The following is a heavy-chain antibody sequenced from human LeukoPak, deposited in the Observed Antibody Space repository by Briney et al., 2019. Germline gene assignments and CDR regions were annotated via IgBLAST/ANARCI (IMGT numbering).Heavy chain of an antibody. D-gene: IGHD2-15*01. CDR2: ISGSGAST. V-gene: IGHV3-23*01. J-gene: IGHJ4*02. CDR1: GFTFSSYW. CDR3: AKGGDIVVVVAATDY. Sequence: GGSLRLSCAASGFTFSSYWMSWVRQAPGEGLEWVSGISGSGASTYYADSVKGRFTISRDNSKDTLYLQMNSLRAEDTAVYYCAKGGDIVVVVAATDYWGQGTLVTVSS.